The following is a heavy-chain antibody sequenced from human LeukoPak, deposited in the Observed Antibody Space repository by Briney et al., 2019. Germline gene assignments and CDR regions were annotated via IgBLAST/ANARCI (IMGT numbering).Heavy chain of an antibody. CDR1: GGSISSYY. V-gene: IGHV4-59*01. D-gene: IGHD6-19*01. J-gene: IGHJ5*02. CDR3: ARDAYRYSSGWWFDP. CDR2: IYYSGST. Sequence: PSETLSLTCTVSGGSISSYYWSWIRQPPGKGLEWIGYIYYSGSTNYNPSLKSRVTISVDTSKNEFSLKLSSVTAADTAVYYCARDAYRYSSGWWFDPWGQGTLVTVSS.